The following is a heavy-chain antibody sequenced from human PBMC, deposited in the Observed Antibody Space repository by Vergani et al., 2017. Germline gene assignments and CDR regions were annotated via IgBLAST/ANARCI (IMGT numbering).Heavy chain of an antibody. CDR3: GKVHGKYAPPGDGRID. D-gene: IGHD3-10*01. Sequence: QVQLVQSGAEVKKPGASVKVSCKTSGYTFTNYGISWVRQAPGQRLEWMGWISAYTGDTKYAQKLQGRVTMTRDTSTSTGDMELRSLRSDDTAVYYCGKVHGKYAPPGDGRIDWGQGTLVTVSS. CDR1: GYTFTNYG. J-gene: IGHJ4*02. CDR2: ISAYTGDT. V-gene: IGHV1-18*01.